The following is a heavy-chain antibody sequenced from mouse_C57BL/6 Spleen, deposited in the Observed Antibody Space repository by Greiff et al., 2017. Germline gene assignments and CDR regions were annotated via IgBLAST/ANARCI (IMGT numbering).Heavy chain of an antibody. CDR2: ISSGSSTI. D-gene: IGHD2-3*01. J-gene: IGHJ4*01. Sequence: DVHLVESGGGLVKPGGSLKLSCAASGFTFSDYGMHWVRQAPEKGLEWVAYISSGSSTIYYADTVKGRFTISRDNAKNTLFLQMTSLRSEDTAMYYCARILAIYDGYSDYAMDYWGQGTSVTVSS. V-gene: IGHV5-17*01. CDR1: GFTFSDYG. CDR3: ARILAIYDGYSDYAMDY.